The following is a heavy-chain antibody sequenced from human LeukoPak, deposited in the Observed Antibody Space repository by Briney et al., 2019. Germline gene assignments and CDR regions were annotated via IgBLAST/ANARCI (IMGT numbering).Heavy chain of an antibody. Sequence: PGGSLRLSCTASGFTFSGHWIHWVRQPPGMGLVWVSRINERGTDSMYAESVKGRFTISRDNAKNTVYLQMNSLRAEDTAVYYCARSVAVWFGEPFDIWGQGTMVTVSS. V-gene: IGHV3-74*03. CDR1: GFTFSGHW. J-gene: IGHJ3*02. D-gene: IGHD3-10*01. CDR2: INERGTDS. CDR3: ARSVAVWFGEPFDI.